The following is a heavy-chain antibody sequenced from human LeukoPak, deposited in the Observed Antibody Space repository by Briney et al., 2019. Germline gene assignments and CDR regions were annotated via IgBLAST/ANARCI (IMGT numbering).Heavy chain of an antibody. CDR3: AKDEATSGGGLAS. V-gene: IGHV3-53*01. D-gene: IGHD3-16*01. Sequence: PGGSLRLSCAASGFSVSGTHMSWVRQAPGKGLEWVSAMYTGGTTYYADSVQGRFTIYREHSKNTLYLQMNSLRAEDTAVYYCAKDEATSGGGLASWGQGTLVSVSS. CDR2: MYTGGTT. CDR1: GFSVSGTH. J-gene: IGHJ4*02.